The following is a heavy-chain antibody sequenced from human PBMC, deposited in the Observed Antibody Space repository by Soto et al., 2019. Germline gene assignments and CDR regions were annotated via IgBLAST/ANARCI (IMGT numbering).Heavy chain of an antibody. CDR1: GFTFGSFT. D-gene: IGHD6-19*01. CDR2: ISSSSAYI. V-gene: IGHV3-21*06. J-gene: IGHJ5*01. Sequence: EVHLVEAGGGLVKPGESLTLSCAASGFTFGSFTLNWVRQAPGKGLEWVSSISSSSAYIYYAESVKGRFTISRDNARSTLYLQMNSLRLDDTAVYYCARGLSSGWFDYWGQGTLVTVSA. CDR3: ARGLSSGWFDY.